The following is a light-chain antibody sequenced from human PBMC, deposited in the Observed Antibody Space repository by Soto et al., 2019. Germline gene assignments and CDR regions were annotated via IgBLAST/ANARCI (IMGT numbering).Light chain of an antibody. CDR1: SSDIGSDKL. CDR2: EAF. CDR3: CSYAGSTTWV. J-gene: IGLJ7*01. V-gene: IGLV2-23*01. Sequence: QSSLTQPASVSGSPGQSITISCPGTSSDIGSDKLVSWYQQHPGRAPKIIIYEAFKRPSGVSNRFSGSRSGNTASLTISGLRGEDEADYYCCSYAGSTTWVFGGGTQLTGL.